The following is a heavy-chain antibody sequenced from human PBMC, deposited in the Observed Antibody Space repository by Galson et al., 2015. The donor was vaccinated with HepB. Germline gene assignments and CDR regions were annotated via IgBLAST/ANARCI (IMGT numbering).Heavy chain of an antibody. Sequence: SLRLSCAASGFTFSSYSMNWVRQAPGKGLEWVSSISSSSSYIYYADSVKGRFTISRDNAKNSLYLQMNSLRAEDTAVYYCARDARIAVAGTSLGGGPYYYYVDVWGKGTTVTVSS. CDR3: ARDARIAVAGTSLGGGPYYYYVDV. CDR1: GFTFSSYS. D-gene: IGHD6-19*01. V-gene: IGHV3-21*01. J-gene: IGHJ6*03. CDR2: ISSSSSYI.